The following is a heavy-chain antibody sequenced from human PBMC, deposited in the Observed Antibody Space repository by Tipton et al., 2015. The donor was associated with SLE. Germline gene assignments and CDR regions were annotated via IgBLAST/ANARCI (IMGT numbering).Heavy chain of an antibody. CDR3: ARLTTVTTRGYFDY. V-gene: IGHV4-59*08. CDR2: IYYSGST. Sequence: TLSLTCTVSGGSISSHYWSWIRQPPGKGLEWIGYIYYSGSTNYNPSLKSRVTISVDTSKNQFSLKLSSVTAADTAVYYCARLTTVTTRGYFDYWGQGTLVTVSS. D-gene: IGHD4-17*01. J-gene: IGHJ4*02. CDR1: GGSISSHY.